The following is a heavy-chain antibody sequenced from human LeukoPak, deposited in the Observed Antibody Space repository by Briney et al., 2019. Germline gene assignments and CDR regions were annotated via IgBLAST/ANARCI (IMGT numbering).Heavy chain of an antibody. CDR3: ARDYDSSGL. Sequence: SETLSLTCTVSGGSISSYYWSWIRQPPGKGLEWIGEIHHSGSTNYNPSLKSRVTISVDTSKNQFSLKMNSVTAADTAVYYCARDYDSSGLWGQGALVTVSS. D-gene: IGHD3-22*01. CDR2: IHHSGST. J-gene: IGHJ4*02. CDR1: GGSISSYY. V-gene: IGHV4-34*01.